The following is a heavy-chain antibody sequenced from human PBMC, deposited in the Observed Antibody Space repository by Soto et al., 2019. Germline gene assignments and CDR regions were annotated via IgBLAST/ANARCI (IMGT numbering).Heavy chain of an antibody. CDR1: GGSISSSSYY. CDR2: IYYSGST. CDR3: ARHGAAAGRWFDP. J-gene: IGHJ5*02. D-gene: IGHD6-13*01. V-gene: IGHV4-39*01. Sequence: SETLSLTCTVSGGSISSSSYYWGWIRQPPGKGLEWIGSIYYSGSTYYNPSLKSRVTISVDTSKNQFSLKLSSVTAADTAVYYCARHGAAAGRWFDPWGQGTLVTVSS.